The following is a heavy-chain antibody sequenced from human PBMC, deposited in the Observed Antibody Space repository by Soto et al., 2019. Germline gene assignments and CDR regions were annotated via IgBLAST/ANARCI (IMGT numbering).Heavy chain of an antibody. Sequence: QVQLVESGGGVVQPGRSLRLSCAASGFTFSSYAMHWVRQAPGKGLEWVAVISYDGSNKYYADSVKGRFTISRDNSKNTLYLQMNSLRAEDTAVYYCARALGDGGYSVSYYFDYCGQGTLVTVSS. CDR1: GFTFSSYA. V-gene: IGHV3-30-3*01. J-gene: IGHJ4*02. CDR3: ARALGDGGYSVSYYFDY. D-gene: IGHD3-22*01. CDR2: ISYDGSNK.